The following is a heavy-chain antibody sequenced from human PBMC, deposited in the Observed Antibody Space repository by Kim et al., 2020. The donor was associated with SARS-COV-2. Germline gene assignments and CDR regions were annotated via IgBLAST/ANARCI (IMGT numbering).Heavy chain of an antibody. V-gene: IGHV3-74*01. Sequence: GGSLRLSCAASGFTFSRYWMHWVRQAPGKGLVWLSHINFAGSTTNYADSVRGRITTSRDNAKSTLYLQLNGLRAEDTAVYYCARGGVSYPMAHEYWGQGTLVTVSS. CDR1: GFTFSRYW. J-gene: IGHJ4*02. D-gene: IGHD3-10*01. CDR3: ARGGVSYPMAHEY. CDR2: INFAGSTT.